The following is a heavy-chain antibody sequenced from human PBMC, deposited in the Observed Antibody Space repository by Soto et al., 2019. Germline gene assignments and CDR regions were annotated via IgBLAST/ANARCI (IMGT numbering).Heavy chain of an antibody. Sequence: SETLSLTCAVSGYSISSGYYWGWIRQPPGKGLEWIGSIYHSGSTYYNPSLKSRVTISVDTSKNQFSLKLSSVTAADTAVYYCARAGDSSSWTRYYYYGMDVWGQGTAVTVSS. CDR2: IYHSGST. CDR1: GYSISSGYY. D-gene: IGHD6-13*01. CDR3: ARAGDSSSWTRYYYYGMDV. J-gene: IGHJ6*02. V-gene: IGHV4-38-2*01.